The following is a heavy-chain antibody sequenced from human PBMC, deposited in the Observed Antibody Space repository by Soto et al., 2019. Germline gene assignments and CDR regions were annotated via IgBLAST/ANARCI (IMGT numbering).Heavy chain of an antibody. D-gene: IGHD3-9*01. J-gene: IGHJ6*02. CDR1: GYSFTSYW. V-gene: IGHV5-51*01. Sequence: PGESLKISCKGSGYSFTSYWIGWVRQMPGKGLEWMGIIYPGDSDTRYSPSFQGQVTISADKSISTAYLQWSSLKASDTAMYYCAREGTHNILTGYHNYGMEVWGQGTMVTVSS. CDR3: AREGTHNILTGYHNYGMEV. CDR2: IYPGDSDT.